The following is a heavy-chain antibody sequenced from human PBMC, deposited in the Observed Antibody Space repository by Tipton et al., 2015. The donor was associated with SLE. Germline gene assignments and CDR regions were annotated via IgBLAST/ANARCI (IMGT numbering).Heavy chain of an antibody. CDR2: ISSSCSTI. CDR1: GFTFSSYE. D-gene: IGHD1-26*01. CDR3: ARDSRSIVGTPGFEY. J-gene: IGHJ4*02. V-gene: IGHV3-48*03. Sequence: SLRLSCAASGFTFSSYEMNWVRQAPGKGLEWVSYISSSCSTIYYADSVKGRITISRNNAKNSLYLQMNSLRAEDTAVYYCARDSRSIVGTPGFEYWGPGTLVAVTS.